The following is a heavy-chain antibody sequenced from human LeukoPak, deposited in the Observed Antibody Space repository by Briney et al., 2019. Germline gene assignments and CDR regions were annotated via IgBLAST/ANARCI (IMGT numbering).Heavy chain of an antibody. J-gene: IGHJ4*02. Sequence: SETLSLTCTVSGDSITNYYWSWIRQPPGKGLEYIGSIYYSGSTYYNPSLKSRVTISVDTSKNQFSLKLSSVTAADTAVYYCARVNPGGFDYWGQGTLVTVSS. V-gene: IGHV4-39*01. CDR3: ARVNPGGFDY. D-gene: IGHD1-14*01. CDR2: IYYSGST. CDR1: GDSITNYY.